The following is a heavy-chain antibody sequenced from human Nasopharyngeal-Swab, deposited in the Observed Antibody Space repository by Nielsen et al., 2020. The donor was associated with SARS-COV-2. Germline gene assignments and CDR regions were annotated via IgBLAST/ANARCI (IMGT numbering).Heavy chain of an antibody. CDR2: IYRSGSG. Sequence: SETLSLTCSVSGASLSSVQWWSWVRQSPGKGLEWIGEIYRSGSGNYNPSLKSRVTLSVDKPKNQVSLKLNSVTAADTAVYYCARDLQGMNYKDVWGKGTKVTLSS. D-gene: IGHD3-10*01. CDR1: GASLSSVQW. CDR3: ARDLQGMNYKDV. V-gene: IGHV4-4*02. J-gene: IGHJ6*03.